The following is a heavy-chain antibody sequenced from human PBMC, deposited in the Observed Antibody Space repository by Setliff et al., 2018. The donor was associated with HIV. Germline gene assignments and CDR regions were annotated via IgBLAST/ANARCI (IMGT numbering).Heavy chain of an antibody. J-gene: IGHJ4*02. Sequence: SLTCTVSGGSISSGSYYWSWIRQPAGKGLEWIGHIYTSGSTNYNPSLKSRLTISVDRSKNQFSLKLRSVTAADTAVYYCAGDAGYKGAADYWGQGTLVTVSS. D-gene: IGHD1-26*01. CDR1: GGSISSGSYY. CDR3: AGDAGYKGAADY. CDR2: IYTSGST. V-gene: IGHV4-61*09.